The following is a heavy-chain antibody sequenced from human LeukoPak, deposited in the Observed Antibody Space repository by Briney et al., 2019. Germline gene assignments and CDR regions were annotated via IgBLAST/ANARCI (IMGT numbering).Heavy chain of an antibody. CDR2: IYYSGST. CDR3: ARRSPWDHYYYGMDV. V-gene: IGHV4-59*08. J-gene: IGHJ6*02. CDR1: GGSISSYY. D-gene: IGHD1-26*01. Sequence: SETLSLTCTVSGGSISSYYWSWIRQPPGKGLEWIGYIYYSGSTDYNPSLKSRVTISVDTSKNQFSLKLSSVTAADTAVYYCARRSPWDHYYYGMDVWGQGTTVTVSS.